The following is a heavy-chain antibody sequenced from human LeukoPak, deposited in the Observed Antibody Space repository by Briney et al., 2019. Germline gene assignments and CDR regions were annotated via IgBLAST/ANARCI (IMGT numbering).Heavy chain of an antibody. J-gene: IGHJ4*02. CDR1: GFTLNTNA. CDR2: INNSGGST. Sequence: GGSLRLSCEASGFTLNTNAMSWFRQAPGKGLEWVSIINNSGGSTYYADSVKGRFTISRDLSKNTLYLQMNSLRAEDTALYYCARKYSGTNPFDYWGQGTLVTVSS. D-gene: IGHD1-26*01. CDR3: ARKYSGTNPFDY. V-gene: IGHV3-23*01.